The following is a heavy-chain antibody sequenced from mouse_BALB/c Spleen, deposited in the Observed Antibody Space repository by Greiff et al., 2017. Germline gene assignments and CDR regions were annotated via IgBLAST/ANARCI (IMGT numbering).Heavy chain of an antibody. CDR3: ARFGNYRYFDV. J-gene: IGHJ1*01. Sequence: DLVKPGASVKLSCKASGYTFTSYWINWIKQRPGQGLEWIGRIAPGSGSTYYNEMFKGKATLTVDTSSSTAYIQLSSLSSEDSAVYYCARFGNYRYFDVWGAGTTVTVSS. CDR1: GYTFTSYW. D-gene: IGHD2-1*01. CDR2: IAPGSGST. V-gene: IGHV1S41*01.